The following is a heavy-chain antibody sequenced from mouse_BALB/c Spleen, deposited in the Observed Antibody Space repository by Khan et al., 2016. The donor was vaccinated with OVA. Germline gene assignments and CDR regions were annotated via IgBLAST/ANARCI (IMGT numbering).Heavy chain of an antibody. J-gene: IGHJ3*01. Sequence: QVQLKESGAELAKPGASVKMSCTTSGYTFTTYWIHWIKQRPGQGLKWIGYINPSTAYTEYNQNFKDKATLTADESSSTAYMHLSSLTSEDSAGYYCARRGLYGIFPYWGQGTLVTVSA. V-gene: IGHV1-7*01. CDR3: ARRGLYGIFPY. CDR2: INPSTAYT. D-gene: IGHD2-10*02. CDR1: GYTFTTYW.